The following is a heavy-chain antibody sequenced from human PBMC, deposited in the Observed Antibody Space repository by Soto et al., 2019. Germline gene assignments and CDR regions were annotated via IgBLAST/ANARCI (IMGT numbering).Heavy chain of an antibody. J-gene: IGHJ4*02. Sequence: PSETLSLTCAVYGGSFSGYYWSWIRQPPGKGLEWIGEINHSGNTNYNPSLKSRVTISVDTSKNQYYIKLSSVTAADTAVYYCARGGYGVLRYFDWFPYWGQGTLVTVSS. D-gene: IGHD3-9*01. CDR1: GGSFSGYY. CDR3: ARGGYGVLRYFDWFPY. V-gene: IGHV4-34*01. CDR2: INHSGNT.